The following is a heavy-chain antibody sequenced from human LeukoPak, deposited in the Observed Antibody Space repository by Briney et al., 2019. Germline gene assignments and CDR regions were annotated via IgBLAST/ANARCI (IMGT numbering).Heavy chain of an antibody. D-gene: IGHD2-15*01. Sequence: QPGGSLRLSCAASGFTFSSYAMSWVRQAPGKGLEWVSAISGSGGSTYYADSVKGRFTISRDNSKNTLYLQMNSLRAEDTAVYYCAKDPGYCSGGSCYSGLPNYFDYWGQGTLVTVSS. CDR3: AKDPGYCSGGSCYSGLPNYFDY. CDR1: GFTFSSYA. CDR2: ISGSGGST. J-gene: IGHJ4*02. V-gene: IGHV3-23*01.